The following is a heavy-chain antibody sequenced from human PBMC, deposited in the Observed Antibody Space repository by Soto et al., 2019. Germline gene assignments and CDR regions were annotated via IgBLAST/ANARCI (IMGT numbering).Heavy chain of an antibody. J-gene: IGHJ1*01. V-gene: IGHV4-38-2*02. D-gene: IGHD1-7*01. Sequence: PSETLSLTCAVSGYSISSGYYWGWIRQPPGKGLEWIGSIFHSGNTYYNPSLRSRVTMSVDTSKNQFSLKLSSVTAADTAVYYCARESGENWTYEAHWGQGTLVTVSS. CDR2: IFHSGNT. CDR1: GYSISSGYY. CDR3: ARESGENWTYEAH.